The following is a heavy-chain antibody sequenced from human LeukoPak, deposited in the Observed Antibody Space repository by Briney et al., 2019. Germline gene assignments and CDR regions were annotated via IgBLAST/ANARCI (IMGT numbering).Heavy chain of an antibody. CDR3: AKDLFSGSGRAGNMDV. V-gene: IGHV3-74*01. CDR1: GFIFSNYY. Sequence: GGSLRLSCVGSGFIFSNYYMYWVRQAPGKGLVWVSRIKNAGSDTIYADSVKGRFTISRDNAKNTVYLQMNSLRAEDTAVYYCAKDLFSGSGRAGNMDVWGKGTTVTVSS. J-gene: IGHJ6*03. CDR2: IKNAGSDT. D-gene: IGHD3-10*01.